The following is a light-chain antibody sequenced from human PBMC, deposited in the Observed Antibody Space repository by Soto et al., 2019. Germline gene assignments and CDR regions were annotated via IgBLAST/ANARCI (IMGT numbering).Light chain of an antibody. CDR1: QSISSY. Sequence: DIQMTQSPSSLSASVGDRVTITCRASQSISSYLNWYQQKPGKAPKFLIYAASSLQSGVPSRFSGSGSGTDFPLTISSLQPEDFATYYCQQSYSSPPTFGQGTKVEIK. CDR2: AAS. CDR3: QQSYSSPPT. V-gene: IGKV1-39*01. J-gene: IGKJ1*01.